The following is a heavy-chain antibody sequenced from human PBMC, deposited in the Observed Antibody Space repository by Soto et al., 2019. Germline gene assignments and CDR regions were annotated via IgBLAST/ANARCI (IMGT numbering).Heavy chain of an antibody. CDR2: IYYSGST. CDR3: ARRGHDYGDYERYFDY. D-gene: IGHD4-17*01. J-gene: IGHJ4*02. Sequence: PSETLSLTCTVSGGSISSSSYYWGWIRQPPGKGLEWIGSIYYSGSTYYNPSLKSRVTISVDTSKNQFSLKLSSVTAADTAVYYCARRGHDYGDYERYFDYWGQGTLVTVSS. V-gene: IGHV4-39*01. CDR1: GGSISSSSYY.